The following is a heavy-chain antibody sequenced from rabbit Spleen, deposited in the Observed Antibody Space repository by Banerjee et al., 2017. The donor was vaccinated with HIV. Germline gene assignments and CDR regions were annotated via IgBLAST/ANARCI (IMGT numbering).Heavy chain of an antibody. Sequence: QLEESGGGLVKPGASLTLTCKASGFSLSFYNYMCWVRQAPGKGLEWIGYIDPVFGITYYANWVNGRFSISRENAQNTVFLQMTSLTAADTATYFCARDGAGGSYFALWGQGTLVTVS. D-gene: IGHD8-1*01. CDR1: GFSLSFYNY. CDR2: IDPVFGIT. CDR3: ARDGAGGSYFAL. J-gene: IGHJ4*01. V-gene: IGHV1S7*01.